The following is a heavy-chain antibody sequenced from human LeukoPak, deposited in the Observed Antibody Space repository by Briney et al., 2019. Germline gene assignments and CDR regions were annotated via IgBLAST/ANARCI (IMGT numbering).Heavy chain of an antibody. CDR3: ARAQGTTRHWYMDV. Sequence: ASVKVSCKASGYTFTGYYMHWVRQAPGQGLEWMGWINPNSGGTNYAQKFQGRVTMTRDTSISTAYMELSRLRSDDTAVYYCARAQGTTRHWYMDVWGKGTTVTVSS. D-gene: IGHD1-7*01. J-gene: IGHJ6*03. CDR1: GYTFTGYY. CDR2: INPNSGGT. V-gene: IGHV1-2*02.